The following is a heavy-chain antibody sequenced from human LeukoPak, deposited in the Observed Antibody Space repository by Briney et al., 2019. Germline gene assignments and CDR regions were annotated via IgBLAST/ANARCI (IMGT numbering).Heavy chain of an antibody. CDR3: ARERSGSGVAAALNP. D-gene: IGHD6-13*01. V-gene: IGHV4-59*01. CDR1: GGSISSYY. Sequence: SETLSLTCTVSGGSISSYYWSWIRQPPGKGLEWIGYIYYSGSTNYNPSLKSRVTISVDTSKNQFSLKLSSVTAADTAVYYCARERSGSGVAAALNPWGQGTLVTVSS. J-gene: IGHJ5*02. CDR2: IYYSGST.